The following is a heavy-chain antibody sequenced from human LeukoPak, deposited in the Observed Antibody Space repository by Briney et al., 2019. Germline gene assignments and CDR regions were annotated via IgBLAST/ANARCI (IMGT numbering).Heavy chain of an antibody. J-gene: IGHJ4*02. D-gene: IGHD5-18*01. CDR3: ASIAADTAMVKGPVDY. Sequence: GESLKISCKASGYTFTGYYMHWVRQAPGQGLEWMGWINPNSGGTNYAQKFQGRVTMTRDTSISTAYMELSRLRSDDTAVYYCASIAADTAMVKGPVDYWGQGTLVTVSS. V-gene: IGHV1-2*02. CDR1: GYTFTGYY. CDR2: INPNSGGT.